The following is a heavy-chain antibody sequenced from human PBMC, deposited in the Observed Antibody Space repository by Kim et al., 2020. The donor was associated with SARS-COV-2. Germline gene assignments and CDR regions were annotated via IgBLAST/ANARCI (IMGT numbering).Heavy chain of an antibody. D-gene: IGHD3-22*01. CDR3: ARVRYYDSSGYERGYYYYGMDV. Sequence: SETLSLTCTVSGGSISSYYWSWIRQPPGKGLEWIGYIYYSGSTNYNPSLKSRITISVDTSKNQFSLKLSSVTAADTAVYYCARVRYYDSSGYERGYYYYGMDVWGQGTTVTVSS. CDR2: IYYSGST. J-gene: IGHJ6*02. V-gene: IGHV4-59*01. CDR1: GGSISSYY.